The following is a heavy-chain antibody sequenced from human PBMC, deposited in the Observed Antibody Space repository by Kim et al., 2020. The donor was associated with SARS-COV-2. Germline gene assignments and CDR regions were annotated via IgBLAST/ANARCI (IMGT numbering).Heavy chain of an antibody. Sequence: TNYAQKLQGRVTMTTDTSTSTAYMELRSLRSDDTAVYYCANSGYGSGSLSWGQGTLVTVSS. CDR2: T. J-gene: IGHJ4*02. CDR3: ANSGYGSGSLS. D-gene: IGHD3-10*01. V-gene: IGHV1-18*01.